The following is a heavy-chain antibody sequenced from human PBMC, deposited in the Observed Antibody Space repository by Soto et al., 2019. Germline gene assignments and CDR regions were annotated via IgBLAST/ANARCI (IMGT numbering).Heavy chain of an antibody. CDR1: GGTFSSYT. CDR2: IIPILGIA. J-gene: IGHJ4*02. Sequence: SVKVSCKASGGTFSSYTISWVRQAPGQGLEWMGRIIPILGIANYAQKFQGRVTMTADTSTSTAYMELSSLRSEDTAVYYCVAGGPRWLQSPFDYWGQGTQVTAPQ. CDR3: VAGGPRWLQSPFDY. V-gene: IGHV1-69*02. D-gene: IGHD5-12*01.